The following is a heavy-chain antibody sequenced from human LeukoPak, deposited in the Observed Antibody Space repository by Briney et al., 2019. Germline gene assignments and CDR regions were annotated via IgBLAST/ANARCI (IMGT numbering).Heavy chain of an antibody. CDR3: AKDLSSSWNYFDY. CDR1: GFTFSSYA. V-gene: IGHV3-23*01. Sequence: GGSLRLSCAASGFTFSSYAMNWVRQAPGKGLEWVSGISGSGGSTYYADSVKGQVTISRDNSKNTLYLQMNSLRAEDTAVYYCAKDLSSSWNYFDYWGQGTLVTVSS. J-gene: IGHJ4*02. CDR2: ISGSGGST. D-gene: IGHD6-13*01.